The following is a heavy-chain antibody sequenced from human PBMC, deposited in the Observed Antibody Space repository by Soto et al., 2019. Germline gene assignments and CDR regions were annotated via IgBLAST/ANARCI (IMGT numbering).Heavy chain of an antibody. CDR2: IYYSGST. D-gene: IGHD6-13*01. CDR3: ARHSGYSSSRGWFDP. CDR1: GGSISSSSYY. V-gene: IGHV4-39*01. Sequence: QLQLQESGPGLVKPSETLSLTCTVSGGSISSSSYYWGWIRQPPGKGLEWIGSIYYSGSTYYNPSLKSRVTISVDTSKNQFSLKLSSVTAADTAVYYCARHSGYSSSRGWFDPWGQGTLVTVSS. J-gene: IGHJ5*02.